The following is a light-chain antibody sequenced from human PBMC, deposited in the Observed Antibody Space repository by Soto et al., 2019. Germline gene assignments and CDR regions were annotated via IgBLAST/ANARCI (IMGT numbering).Light chain of an antibody. CDR3: QQRSNWPWT. CDR1: ESVSTF. Sequence: EIVLTQSPGTLSLSPGERATLSCRASESVSTFLAWYQQKPGQAPRLLIYEASSRATGIPARFSGGGSGTVFTLTISRLEPEDFAVYYCQQRSNWPWTFGQGTKVE. J-gene: IGKJ1*01. V-gene: IGKV3-11*01. CDR2: EAS.